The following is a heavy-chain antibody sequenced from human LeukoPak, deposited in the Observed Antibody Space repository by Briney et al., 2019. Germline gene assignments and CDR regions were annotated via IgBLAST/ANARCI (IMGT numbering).Heavy chain of an antibody. CDR3: ASRTDDAFDI. CDR1: GGSFSGYY. D-gene: IGHD1-14*01. V-gene: IGHV4-34*01. CDR2: ITHSGST. J-gene: IGHJ3*02. Sequence: PSETLSLTCAVYGGSFSGYYWSWVRQPPGKGLEWIGEITHSGSTNYNPSLKSRVTISVDTSKNQFSLKLSSVTAADTAVYYCASRTDDAFDIWGQGTMVTVSS.